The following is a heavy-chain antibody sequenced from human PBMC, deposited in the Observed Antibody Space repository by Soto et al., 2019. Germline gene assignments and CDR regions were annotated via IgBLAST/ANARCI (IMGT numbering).Heavy chain of an antibody. Sequence: SETLSLTCTVSGGSISSGGYYWSWIRQHPGKGLEWIGYIYYSGSTYYNPSLKSRVTISVDTSKNQFSLKLSSVTAADTAVYYCARVLWFGELIRGYFDYWGQGTLVTVSS. D-gene: IGHD3-10*01. CDR1: GGSISSGGYY. J-gene: IGHJ4*02. V-gene: IGHV4-31*03. CDR2: IYYSGST. CDR3: ARVLWFGELIRGYFDY.